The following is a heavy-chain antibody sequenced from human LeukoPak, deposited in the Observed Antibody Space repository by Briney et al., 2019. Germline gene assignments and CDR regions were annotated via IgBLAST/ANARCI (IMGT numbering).Heavy chain of an antibody. CDR1: GFSFSSYA. CDR2: ISGSGGST. D-gene: IGHD6-19*01. J-gene: IGHJ4*02. CDR3: AKDLSAVAGPFDY. Sequence: GGSLRLSCVASGFSFSSYAMSWVRQAPGKGLEWVSAISGSGGSTYYADSVKGRFTISRDNSKNTLYLQMNSLRAEDTAVYYCAKDLSAVAGPFDYWGQGTLVTVSS. V-gene: IGHV3-23*01.